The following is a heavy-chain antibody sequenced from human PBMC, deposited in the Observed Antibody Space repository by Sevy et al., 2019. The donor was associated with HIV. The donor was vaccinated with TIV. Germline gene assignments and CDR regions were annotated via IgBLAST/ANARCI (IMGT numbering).Heavy chain of an antibody. CDR2: IYTTGST. V-gene: IGHV4-61*02. Sequence: SETLSLTCTVSGGSIRSGTYYWNWIRQPAGKRLEWIGRIYTTGSTDYNPSLKSRVTISVDTSKNQFSLTLSFVTAADTAGYYCARSMVRGNTPHLDTFHYWGQGTLVTVSS. CDR3: ARSMVRGNTPHLDTFHY. J-gene: IGHJ4*02. CDR1: GGSIRSGTYY. D-gene: IGHD3-10*01.